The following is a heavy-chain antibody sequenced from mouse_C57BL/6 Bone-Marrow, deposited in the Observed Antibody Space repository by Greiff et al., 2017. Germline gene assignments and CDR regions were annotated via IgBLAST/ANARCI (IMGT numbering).Heavy chain of an antibody. V-gene: IGHV1-7*01. CDR1: GYTFTSYW. CDR3: ASTTVTEDLDY. Sequence: QVQLKQSGAELAKPGASVKLSCKASGYTFTSYWMHWVKQRPGQGLEWIGYINPSSGYTKYNQKFKDKATLTADKSSSTAYMQLSSLTYEDSAVYYCASTTVTEDLDYWGQGTTLTVSS. D-gene: IGHD1-1*01. CDR2: INPSSGYT. J-gene: IGHJ2*01.